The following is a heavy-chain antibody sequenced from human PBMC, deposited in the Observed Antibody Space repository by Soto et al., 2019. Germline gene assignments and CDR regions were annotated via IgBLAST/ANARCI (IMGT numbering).Heavy chain of an antibody. Sequence: PSETLSLTCLVSGGSVTSTSYYWSWIRQPPGKGMEWIGYIHYSGSTNYNPSLKSRVTISVDTYKNQFSLKLSSVTAADTAVYYCARAWEHLGSEYWGKGKMVTVSA. CDR3: ARAWEHLGSEY. CDR2: IHYSGST. D-gene: IGHD1-26*01. CDR1: GGSVTSTSYY. V-gene: IGHV4-61*01. J-gene: IGHJ1*01.